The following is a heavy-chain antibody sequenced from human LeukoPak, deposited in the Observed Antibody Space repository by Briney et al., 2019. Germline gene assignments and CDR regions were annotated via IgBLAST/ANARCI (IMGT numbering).Heavy chain of an antibody. Sequence: GGSLRLSCAASGFTFSSYAMSWVRQAPGKGLEWVSSISGHGGSAYFAVSVQGRFTISRDNSKHTLYLQMNSLKVEYTAVYYCAKNRWAARIIIDAFDIWGPGTMVTVSS. CDR2: ISGHGGSA. CDR1: GFTFSSYA. CDR3: AKNRWAARIIIDAFDI. V-gene: IGHV3-23*01. J-gene: IGHJ3*02. D-gene: IGHD6-6*01.